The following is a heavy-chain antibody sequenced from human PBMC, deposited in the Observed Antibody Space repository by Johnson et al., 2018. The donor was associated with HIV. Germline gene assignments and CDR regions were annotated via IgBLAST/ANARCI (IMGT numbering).Heavy chain of an antibody. CDR3: ARSTWKQLWDAFDI. V-gene: IGHV3-30*03. CDR2: ISYDGSNK. Sequence: QVQLVESGGGVVQPGRSLRLSCAASGFTLSSYGMHWVRQAPGKGLEWVAVISYDGSNKYNADSMKCRFTISRDNSKNTLYLQMNSLRGDDTAVYYCARSTWKQLWDAFDIWGQGTMVTVSS. D-gene: IGHD5-18*01. J-gene: IGHJ3*02. CDR1: GFTLSSYG.